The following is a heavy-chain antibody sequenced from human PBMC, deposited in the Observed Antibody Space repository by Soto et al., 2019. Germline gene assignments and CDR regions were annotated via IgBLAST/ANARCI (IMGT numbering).Heavy chain of an antibody. CDR1: GGSFGGYY. CDR2: INHSGST. V-gene: IGHV4-34*01. D-gene: IGHD2-2*01. J-gene: IGHJ6*03. Sequence: PSETLSLTCAVYGGSFGGYYWSWIRQPPGKGLEWIGEINHSGSTNYNPSLKSRVTISVDTSKNQFSLKLSSVTAADTAVYYCARGLRYCSSTSCYRASYYYYYMDVWGKGTTVTVSS. CDR3: ARGLRYCSSTSCYRASYYYYYMDV.